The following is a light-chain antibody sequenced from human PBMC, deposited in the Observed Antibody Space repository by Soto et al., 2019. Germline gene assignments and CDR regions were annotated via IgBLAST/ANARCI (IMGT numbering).Light chain of an antibody. Sequence: DIQMTQSPSPLSASLGDRVTITFRASESIRNNLNWYQQKPGKAPKLLIYAASTLQSGVPSRFSGGGSGTEFTLTIGSLQPEDFTTYYCQQTYSTPRGAFGQGTKVDIK. J-gene: IGKJ1*01. V-gene: IGKV1-39*01. CDR3: QQTYSTPRGA. CDR1: ESIRNN. CDR2: AAS.